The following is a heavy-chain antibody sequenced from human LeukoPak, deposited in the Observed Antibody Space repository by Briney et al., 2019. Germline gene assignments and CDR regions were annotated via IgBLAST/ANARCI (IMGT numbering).Heavy chain of an antibody. CDR3: AKGGYGDYPGR. CDR2: ISVSGDT. Sequence: PGGSLRLSREASGFPFSRFGMSWVRQAPGKGPEWVSSISVSGDTHHADSVRGRFTTARDTLKNTLYLQMNSLRADDTAIYYCAKGGYGDYPGRWGQGTLVIVSS. CDR1: GFPFSRFG. V-gene: IGHV3-23*01. J-gene: IGHJ4*02. D-gene: IGHD4-17*01.